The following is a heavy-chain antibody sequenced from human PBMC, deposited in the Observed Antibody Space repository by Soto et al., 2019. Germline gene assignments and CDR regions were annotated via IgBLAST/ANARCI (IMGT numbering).Heavy chain of an antibody. CDR1: GYTFTTYY. CDR2: INPSGGST. CDR3: ARVYCSGGSCYGIDY. Sequence: QVQLVQSGAEVKKPGASVKVSCKASGYTFTTYYMHWVRQAPGQGLEWMGIINPSGGSTNAQKFQGRVTMTRDTSTSTVYMELSSLTSEDTAVYYCARVYCSGGSCYGIDYWGQGTLVTVSS. D-gene: IGHD2-15*01. V-gene: IGHV1-46*01. J-gene: IGHJ4*02.